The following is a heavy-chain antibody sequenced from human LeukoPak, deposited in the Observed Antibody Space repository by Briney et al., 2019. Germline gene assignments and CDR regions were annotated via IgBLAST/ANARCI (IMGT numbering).Heavy chain of an antibody. CDR3: ARTLMTRGLYYFDY. V-gene: IGHV4-4*07. CDR2: IYTSGST. J-gene: IGHJ4*02. D-gene: IGHD3-16*01. Sequence: SSETLSLTCTVSGGSISSYYWSWIRQPAGKGLEWIGRIYTSGSTNYNPSLKSRVTMSVDTSKNQFSLKLSSVTAADTAVYYCARTLMTRGLYYFDYWGQGTLVTVSS. CDR1: GGSISSYY.